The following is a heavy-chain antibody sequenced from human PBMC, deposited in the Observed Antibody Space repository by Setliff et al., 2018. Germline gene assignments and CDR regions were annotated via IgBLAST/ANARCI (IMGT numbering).Heavy chain of an antibody. CDR2: IKRITDSGTT. D-gene: IGHD6-19*01. V-gene: IGHV3-15*01. Sequence: GGSQRLSCAASGFTFSSYWMHWVRQAPGKGLEWVGRIKRITDSGTTDHAAPVKGRFTVSRDDSISTLYLQMNSLKTEDTAVYYCTTSPISSGWHSNFDYNMDVWGQGTTVTVSS. J-gene: IGHJ6*02. CDR3: TTSPISSGWHSNFDYNMDV. CDR1: GFTFSSYW.